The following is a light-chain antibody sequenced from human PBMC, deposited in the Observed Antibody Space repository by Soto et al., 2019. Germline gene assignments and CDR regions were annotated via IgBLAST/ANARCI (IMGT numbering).Light chain of an antibody. V-gene: IGLV2-23*01. CDR3: CSYAGSGTLV. CDR2: EGS. Sequence: QSALTKPASVSGSPGQSITISCTGTSSDVGSYNLVSWYQQHPGKAPKLMIYEGSKRPSGVSNRFSGSKSGNTASLTISGLQAEDEADYYCCSYAGSGTLVFGGGTKLTVL. CDR1: SSDVGSYNL. J-gene: IGLJ2*01.